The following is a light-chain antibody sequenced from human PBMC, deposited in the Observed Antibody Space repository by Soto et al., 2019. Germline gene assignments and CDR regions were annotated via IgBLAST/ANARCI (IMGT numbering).Light chain of an antibody. CDR2: EVH. V-gene: IGLV2-23*02. Sequence: QSALTQPASVSGSPGQSITISCTGTSSDNLVSWYQQHPGKAPKLMLYEVHKRPSGVSNRFSGSRSGNTASLTISGLQAEDVADYYCCSYAGSNTWVFGTGTTLTVL. J-gene: IGLJ1*01. CDR1: SSDNL. CDR3: CSYAGSNTWV.